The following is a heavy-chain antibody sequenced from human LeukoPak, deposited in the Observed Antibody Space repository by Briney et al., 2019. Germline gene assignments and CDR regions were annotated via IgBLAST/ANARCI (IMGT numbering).Heavy chain of an antibody. CDR3: ARDYCSGGSCFEDV. CDR1: GGSVSNYY. CDR2: TYYTET. D-gene: IGHD2-15*01. Sequence: SETLSLTCTVSGGSVSNYYWSWIRQSPGKGLEWIGYTYYTETSYNPSLKSRVTISVDTSKNQFSLKLSSVTAADTAVYYCARDYCSGGSCFEDVWGKGTTVTISS. J-gene: IGHJ6*04. V-gene: IGHV4-59*02.